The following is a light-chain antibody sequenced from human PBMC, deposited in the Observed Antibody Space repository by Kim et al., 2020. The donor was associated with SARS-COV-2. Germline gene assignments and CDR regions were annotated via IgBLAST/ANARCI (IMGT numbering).Light chain of an antibody. CDR1: KLGDKY. CDR2: QDS. Sequence: SYELTQPPSVSVSPGQTASITCSGDKLGDKYACWYQQKPGQSPVLVIYQDSKRRSGIPERFSGSNSGNTATLTISGTQAMDEADYYCQAWDSSLVVFGGGTKLTVL. J-gene: IGLJ2*01. CDR3: QAWDSSLVV. V-gene: IGLV3-1*01.